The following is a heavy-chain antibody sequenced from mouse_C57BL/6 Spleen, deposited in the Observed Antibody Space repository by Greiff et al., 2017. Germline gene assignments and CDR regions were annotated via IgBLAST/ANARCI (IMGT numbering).Heavy chain of an antibody. CDR3: ARRETAQGAY. J-gene: IGHJ3*01. V-gene: IGHV1-50*01. Sequence: QVQLQQPGAELVKPGASVKLSCKASGYTFTSYWMQWVKQRPGQGLEWIGEIDPSDSYTNYNQKFKGKATLTVDTSSSTAYMQLSSLTSEDSAVDYCARRETAQGAYWRQGTLVTVCA. CDR2: IDPSDSYT. D-gene: IGHD3-2*02. CDR1: GYTFTSYW.